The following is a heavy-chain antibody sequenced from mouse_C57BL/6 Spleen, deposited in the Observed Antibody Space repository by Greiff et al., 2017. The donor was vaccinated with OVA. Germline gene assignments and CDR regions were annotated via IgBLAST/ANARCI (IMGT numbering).Heavy chain of an antibody. J-gene: IGHJ4*01. V-gene: IGHV5-17*01. D-gene: IGHD2-4*01. CDR2: ISSGSSTI. CDR3: ARPGDYDVRYAMDY. Sequence: EVQGVESGGGLVKPGGSLKLSCAASGFTFSDYGMHWVRQAPEKGLEWVAYISSGSSTIYYADTVKGRFTISRDNAKNTLFLQMTSLRSEDTAMYYCARPGDYDVRYAMDYWGQGTSVTVSS. CDR1: GFTFSDYG.